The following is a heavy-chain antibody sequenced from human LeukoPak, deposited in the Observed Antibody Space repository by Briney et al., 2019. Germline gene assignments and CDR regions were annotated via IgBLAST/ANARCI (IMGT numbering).Heavy chain of an antibody. J-gene: IGHJ4*02. CDR1: GFTFSSYG. Sequence: GRSLRLSCAASGFTFSSYGMHWVRQAPGKGLEWGAVIWFDGGDKYYADSVKGRFTISRDNSKNTLYLQMNSLRAEGTAVYYCARDLKSAYSGYEIDYWGQGTLVTVSS. CDR2: IWFDGGDK. CDR3: ARDLKSAYSGYEIDY. D-gene: IGHD5-12*01. V-gene: IGHV3-33*01.